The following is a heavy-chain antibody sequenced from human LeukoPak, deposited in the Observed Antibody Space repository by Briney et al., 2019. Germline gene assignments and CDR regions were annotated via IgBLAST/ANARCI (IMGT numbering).Heavy chain of an antibody. V-gene: IGHV3-48*03. CDR2: ISSSGSTI. CDR3: ARARGCTNGVCYNWFDP. J-gene: IGHJ5*02. CDR1: GFTFSSYE. Sequence: GGSLRLSCAASGFTFSSYEMNWVRQAPGKGLEWVSYISSSGSTIYYADSVKGRFTISRDNAKNSLYLQMNSLRAEDTAVYYCARARGCTNGVCYNWFDPWGQGTLVTVSS. D-gene: IGHD2-8*01.